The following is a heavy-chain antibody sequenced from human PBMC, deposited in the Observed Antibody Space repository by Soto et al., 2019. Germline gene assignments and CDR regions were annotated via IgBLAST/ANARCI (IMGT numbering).Heavy chain of an antibody. Sequence: GGSLRLSCAASGFTFSSYGMHWVRQAPGKGLEWVAVISHDGSNKYYADSVKGRFTISRDNSKNTLYLQMNSLRAEDTAVYYCATAARVVSEIDYWGQGTLVTVSS. J-gene: IGHJ4*02. D-gene: IGHD3-22*01. CDR1: GFTFSSYG. V-gene: IGHV3-30*03. CDR3: ATAARVVSEIDY. CDR2: ISHDGSNK.